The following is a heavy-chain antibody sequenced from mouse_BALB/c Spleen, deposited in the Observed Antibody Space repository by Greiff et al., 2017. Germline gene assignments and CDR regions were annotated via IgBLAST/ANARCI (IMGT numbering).Heavy chain of an antibody. CDR3: ANGYDFDY. V-gene: IGHV14-3*02. Sequence: VQLKQSGAELVKPGASVKLSCTASGFNIKDTYMHWVKQRPEQGLEWIGRIDPANGNTKYDPKFQGKATITADTSSNTAYLQLSSLTSEDTAVYYCANGYDFDYWGQGTTLTVSS. J-gene: IGHJ2*01. CDR2: IDPANGNT. CDR1: GFNIKDTY. D-gene: IGHD2-2*01.